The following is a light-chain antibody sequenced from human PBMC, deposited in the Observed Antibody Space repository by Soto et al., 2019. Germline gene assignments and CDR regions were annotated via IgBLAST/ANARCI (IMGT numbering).Light chain of an antibody. CDR3: QQYDDWPDT. J-gene: IGKJ1*01. Sequence: EKVMTQSPATLSVSPGERATLSCRASQSVSSYLAWYQQKPGQAPRLLIYDASTRATGIPARFSGSGSGTEFTLTISSLQTEDLAVYYCQQYDDWPDTFGQGTKVEIK. CDR1: QSVSSY. V-gene: IGKV3-15*01. CDR2: DAS.